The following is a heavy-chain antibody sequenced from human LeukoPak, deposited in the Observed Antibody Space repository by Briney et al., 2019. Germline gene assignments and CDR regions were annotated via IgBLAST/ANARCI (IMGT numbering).Heavy chain of an antibody. CDR2: IYTSGST. Sequence: SQTLSLTCTVSGGSISSGSYYWSWIRQPAGKGLEWIGRIYTSGSTNHNPSLKSRVTISVDTSKNQFSLKLSSVTAADTAVYYCARVRELGSIDYWGQGTLVTVSS. J-gene: IGHJ4*02. CDR3: ARVRELGSIDY. CDR1: GGSISSGSYY. D-gene: IGHD7-27*01. V-gene: IGHV4-61*02.